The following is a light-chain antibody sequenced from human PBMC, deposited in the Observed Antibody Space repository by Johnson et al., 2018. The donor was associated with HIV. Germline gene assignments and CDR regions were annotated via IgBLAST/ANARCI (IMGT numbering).Light chain of an antibody. Sequence: QSILTQPPSVSAAPGQKVIISCSGSSSNIGNNYVSWYQQLPGTAPKLLIYENSKRPSGIPDRFSGSKSGTSATLAITGLQTGDEADYYCGAWDSSLSAYVFGTGTQVTV. CDR2: ENS. CDR3: GAWDSSLSAYV. CDR1: SSNIGNNY. J-gene: IGLJ1*01. V-gene: IGLV1-51*02.